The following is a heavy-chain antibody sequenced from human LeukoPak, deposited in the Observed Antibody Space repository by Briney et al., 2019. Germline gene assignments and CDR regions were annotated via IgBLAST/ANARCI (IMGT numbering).Heavy chain of an antibody. CDR1: GFTVSSNY. D-gene: IGHD3-9*01. CDR3: AKGYDILTGFDY. CDR2: IYTGGST. J-gene: IGHJ4*02. V-gene: IGHV3-53*01. Sequence: GGSLRLSCVASGFTVSSNYMSWVRQAPGKGLEWVPVIYTGGSTYYADSVKGRFTISRDNSKNTVYLQMNSLRAEDTAVYYCAKGYDILTGFDYWGQGTLVTVSS.